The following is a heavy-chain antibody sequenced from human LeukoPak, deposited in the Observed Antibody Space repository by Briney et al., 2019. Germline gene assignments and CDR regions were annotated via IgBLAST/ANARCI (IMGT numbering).Heavy chain of an antibody. V-gene: IGHV1-46*01. CDR2: IHPTDGST. CDR1: GYTFSTYY. Sequence: ASVKVSCKTSGYTFSTYYMHWVRQAPRQGLEWLGIIHPTDGSTSYTQKIQGRVTMTRDTATRTVYLELSRLRYEDTAVYGCARANGGGLDYWGQGTLITVSS. D-gene: IGHD3-10*01. J-gene: IGHJ4*02. CDR3: ARANGGGLDY.